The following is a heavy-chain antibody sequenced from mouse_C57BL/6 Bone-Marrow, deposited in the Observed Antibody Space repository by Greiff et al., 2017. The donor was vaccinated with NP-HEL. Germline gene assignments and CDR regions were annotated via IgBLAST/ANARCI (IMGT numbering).Heavy chain of an antibody. CDR3: AKNGWDSWFAY. CDR1: GFSLTSYG. Sequence: VKLMESGPGLVQPSQSLSITCTVSGFSLTSYGVHWVRQSPGKGLEWLGVIWRGGSTDYNAAFMSRLSITKDNSTSQVFFKMNSLQAYDTAIYYCAKNGWDSWFAYWGQGTLVTVSA. D-gene: IGHD4-1*01. CDR2: IWRGGST. J-gene: IGHJ3*01. V-gene: IGHV2-5*01.